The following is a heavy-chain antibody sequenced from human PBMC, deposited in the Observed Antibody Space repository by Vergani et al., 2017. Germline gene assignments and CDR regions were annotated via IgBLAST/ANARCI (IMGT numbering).Heavy chain of an antibody. V-gene: IGHV1-69*13. D-gene: IGHD3-22*01. CDR3: ARVVVITKGYYYSCIDG. CDR2: IIPIFGTA. CDR1: GGTFSSYA. J-gene: IGHJ6*02. Sequence: QVQLVQSGAEVKKPGSSVKVSCKASGGTFSSYAISWVRKAPGQGLEWMGMIIPIFGTANYAQKFQGRVTITADESRSTAYMELSSLRSEDTAVYYCARVVVITKGYYYSCIDGWDQGTTVTVS.